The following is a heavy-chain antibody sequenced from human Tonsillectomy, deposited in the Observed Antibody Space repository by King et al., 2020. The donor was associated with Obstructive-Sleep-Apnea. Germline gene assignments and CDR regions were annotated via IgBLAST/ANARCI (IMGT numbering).Heavy chain of an antibody. CDR2: IYHSGST. Sequence: VQLQESGPGLVKPSETLSLTCTVSGGSINDFFWSWIRQPPGRGLEWIGYIYHSGSTIYNPSLKNRVTISLDTSKNQFSLKLSSVTAADTAVYFCSYGPETYYFDYWGQGTLVTVSS. CDR3: SYGPETYYFDY. D-gene: IGHD1-14*01. CDR1: GGSINDFF. V-gene: IGHV4-59*01. J-gene: IGHJ4*02.